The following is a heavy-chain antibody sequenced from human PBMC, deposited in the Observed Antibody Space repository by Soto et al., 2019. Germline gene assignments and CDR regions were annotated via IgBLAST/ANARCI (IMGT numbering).Heavy chain of an antibody. CDR2: ISRSGGST. CDR1: GFTFSSYA. Sequence: EVQLLESGGGLVQPGGSLRLSCAASGFTFSSYAMSWVRQAPGKGLEWVSAISRSGGSTYYADSVKARFTTSRDNAKNTLYLQMNSLRAEDTAVYYCAKALYYYYGSDVSGQGPTVTVSS. CDR3: AKALYYYYGSDV. J-gene: IGHJ6*02. V-gene: IGHV3-23*01.